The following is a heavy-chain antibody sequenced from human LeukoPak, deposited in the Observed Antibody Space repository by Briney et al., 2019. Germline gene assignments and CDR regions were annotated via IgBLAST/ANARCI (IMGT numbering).Heavy chain of an antibody. J-gene: IGHJ4*02. CDR3: ARDAQRGFDYSNSLQY. Sequence: PGKSLRLSCVGSGFTYSHYGMHWVRQAPGKGLEWVAVIWSDGTEKYYGDAVKGRFTISRDDSRKTVYPQMNRLRGEDTAVYYCARDAQRGFDYSNSLQYWGQGTLVTVSS. CDR1: GFTYSHYG. V-gene: IGHV3-33*08. D-gene: IGHD4-11*01. CDR2: IWSDGTEK.